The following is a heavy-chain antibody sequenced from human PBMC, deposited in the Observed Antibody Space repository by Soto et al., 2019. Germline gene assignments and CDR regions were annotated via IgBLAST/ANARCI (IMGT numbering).Heavy chain of an antibody. CDR3: ASGTVPHSHYYYYYYMDV. CDR2: MNPNSGIT. J-gene: IGHJ6*03. Sequence: QVQLVQSGAEVKKPGASVKVSCKASGYTFTSYDINWVRQATGQGLECMGWMNPNSGITGYAQKVQGRVTMTMKTSISTAYMELSSLRSEDTAVYYGASGTVPHSHYYYYYYMDVWGKGTTVTVSS. CDR1: GYTFTSYD. D-gene: IGHD4-17*01. V-gene: IGHV1-8*01.